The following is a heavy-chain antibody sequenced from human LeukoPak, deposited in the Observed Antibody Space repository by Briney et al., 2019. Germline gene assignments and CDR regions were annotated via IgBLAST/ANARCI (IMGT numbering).Heavy chain of an antibody. CDR1: GGSFSDYY. J-gene: IGHJ4*02. D-gene: IGHD6-13*01. Sequence: SSETLCLTCAVYGGSFSDYYWSRIRQPPGKGLEWIGEINHSGSTNYNPSLKSRVTISVVTSKNQFSLKLSSVTAADTAVYYCARGDGGQQLGLSFDYWGQGTLVTVSS. V-gene: IGHV4-34*01. CDR2: INHSGST. CDR3: ARGDGGQQLGLSFDY.